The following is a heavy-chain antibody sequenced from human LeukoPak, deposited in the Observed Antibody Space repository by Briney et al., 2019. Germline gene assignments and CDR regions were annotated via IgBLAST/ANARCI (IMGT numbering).Heavy chain of an antibody. V-gene: IGHV3-49*04. CDR3: IRDQTPYY. CDR2: IRSKVYGGTP. J-gene: IGHJ4*02. CDR1: GFTFSSYA. Sequence: GGSLRLSCAASGFTFSSYAMHWVRQAPGKGLEWVGFIRSKVYGGTPEYAASVKGRFTISRDDSKGIAYLQMNSLKTEDTAVYYCIRDQTPYYWGQGTLVTVSS.